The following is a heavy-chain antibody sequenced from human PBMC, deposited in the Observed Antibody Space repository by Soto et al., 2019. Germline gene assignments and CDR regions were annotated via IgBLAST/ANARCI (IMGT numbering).Heavy chain of an antibody. CDR3: ARQGFGALHGLVEV. CDR1: GGSIRNYY. Sequence: QVPLQESGPGLVKPSETLSLSCTVSGGSIRNYYWSWFRQTPGRGLEWNGYVHDSWGSDYDLCLKRGVARSIEPCKSQVSLNQTSVTPTDTADYYCARQGFGALHGLVEVWGQGTTVTVSS. V-gene: IGHV4-59*08. CDR2: VHDSWGS. J-gene: IGHJ6*01. D-gene: IGHD3-10*01.